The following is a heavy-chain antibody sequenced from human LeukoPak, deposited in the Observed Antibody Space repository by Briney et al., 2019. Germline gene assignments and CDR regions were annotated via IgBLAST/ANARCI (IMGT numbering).Heavy chain of an antibody. Sequence: SETLSLTCAVYGGSSSGYYWSWIRQPPGKGLEWIGEINHSGSTNYNPSLKSRVTISVDTSKNQFSLKLSSVTAADTAVYYCARRGYDILTGALDAFDIWGQGTMVTVSS. D-gene: IGHD3-9*01. CDR3: ARRGYDILTGALDAFDI. CDR2: INHSGST. CDR1: GGSSSGYY. J-gene: IGHJ3*02. V-gene: IGHV4-34*01.